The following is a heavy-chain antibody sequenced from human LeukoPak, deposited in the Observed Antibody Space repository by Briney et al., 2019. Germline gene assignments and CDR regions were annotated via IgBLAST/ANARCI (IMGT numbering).Heavy chain of an antibody. CDR2: IYRNADGGTT. J-gene: IGHJ6*02. V-gene: IGHV3-15*05. Sequence: GGSLTLSCAASGFTFSNAWMTWVREAPGKGLEWVGRIYRNADGGTTDYAEPAKGKFTISRDDSTNTLYLQMNSLKTEDTAVYYCTTDSYCSTTTCYASSNYYYGLDAWGQGTSVTVSS. CDR3: TTDSYCSTTTCYASSNYYYGLDA. D-gene: IGHD2-2*01. CDR1: GFTFSNAW.